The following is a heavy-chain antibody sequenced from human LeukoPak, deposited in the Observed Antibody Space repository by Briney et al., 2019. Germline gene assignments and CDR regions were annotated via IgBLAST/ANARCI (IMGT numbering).Heavy chain of an antibody. CDR3: ARRGIAPAGCDY. CDR2: IYYSGST. CDR1: GGSIRSDY. D-gene: IGHD6-13*01. J-gene: IGHJ4*02. Sequence: PSETLSLTCTVSGGSIRSDYWRCIRQPPGKGLEWIGYIYYSGSTNYNPSLKSRVTILVDTSKNQFSLNLSSVTDADTAVYYFARRGIAPAGCDYWGQGTLVTVSS. V-gene: IGHV4-59*08.